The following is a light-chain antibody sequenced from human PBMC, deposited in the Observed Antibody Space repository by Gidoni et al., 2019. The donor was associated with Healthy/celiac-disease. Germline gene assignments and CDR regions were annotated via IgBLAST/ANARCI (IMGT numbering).Light chain of an antibody. Sequence: EIVLTQSSGTLSSSPGERATLSCRASQSVNSSYFAWYQQKPGQAPRLLIYGPSSRATGIPDRFRGIGSGTDFTLTISKLGPEDFAVYYCQQCGRSPRTFXQXTKVXIK. V-gene: IGKV3-20*01. CDR3: QQCGRSPRT. CDR1: QSVNSSY. CDR2: GPS. J-gene: IGKJ1*01.